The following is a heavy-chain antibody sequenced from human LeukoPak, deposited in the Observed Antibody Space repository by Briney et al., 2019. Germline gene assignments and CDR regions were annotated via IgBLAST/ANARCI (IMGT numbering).Heavy chain of an antibody. CDR3: ARGGRNIAAQDY. J-gene: IGHJ4*02. CDR2: MSPNSGNT. V-gene: IGHV1-8*03. CDR1: GYTFTSYD. Sequence: EASVKVSCKASGYTFTSYDINWVRQATGQGLEWMGWMSPNSGNTGYAQKFQGRVTITRNTSISTAYMELSSLRSEDTAVYYCARGGRNIAAQDYWGQGTLVTVSS. D-gene: IGHD6-13*01.